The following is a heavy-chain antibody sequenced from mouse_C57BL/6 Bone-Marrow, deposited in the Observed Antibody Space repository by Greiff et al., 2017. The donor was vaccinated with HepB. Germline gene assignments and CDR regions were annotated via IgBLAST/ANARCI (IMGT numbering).Heavy chain of an antibody. CDR3: ARWVSSTYWYFDV. Sequence: VQLQQSGAELVKPGASVKISCKASGYAFSSYWMNWVKQRPGKGLEWIGQIYPGDGDTNYNGKFKGKATLTADKSSSTAYMQLSSLTSEDSAVHFWARWVSSTYWYFDVWGTGTTVTVSS. J-gene: IGHJ1*03. V-gene: IGHV1-80*01. CDR2: IYPGDGDT. CDR1: GYAFSSYW. D-gene: IGHD1-1*01.